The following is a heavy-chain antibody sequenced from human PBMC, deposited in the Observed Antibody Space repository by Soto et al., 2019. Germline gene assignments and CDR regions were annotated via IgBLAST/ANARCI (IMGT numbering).Heavy chain of an antibody. CDR2: ISGSGGST. CDR1: GFTFSSYA. Sequence: GGSLRLSCAASGFTFSSYAMSWVRQAPGKGLEWVSAISGSGGSTYYADSVKGRFTISRDNSKNTLYLQMNSLRAEDTAVYYCAKDMREGSYGNNWLDPWGQGTLVTVSS. D-gene: IGHD5-18*01. V-gene: IGHV3-23*01. J-gene: IGHJ5*02. CDR3: AKDMREGSYGNNWLDP.